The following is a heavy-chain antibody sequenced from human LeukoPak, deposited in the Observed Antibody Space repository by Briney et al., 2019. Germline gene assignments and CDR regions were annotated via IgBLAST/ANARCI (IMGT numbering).Heavy chain of an antibody. CDR1: GFTFNTYD. CDR3: ARDSAGNDY. CDR2: IGPAGDT. J-gene: IGHJ4*02. Sequence: GGSLRLSCAASGFTFNTYDFHWVRQATGKGLEWVSGIGPAGDTYYSDSVKGRFTISRDNAKNSLYLQMNSLRAEDTAMYYCARDSAGNDYWGQETLVTVSS. D-gene: IGHD6-13*01. V-gene: IGHV3-13*01.